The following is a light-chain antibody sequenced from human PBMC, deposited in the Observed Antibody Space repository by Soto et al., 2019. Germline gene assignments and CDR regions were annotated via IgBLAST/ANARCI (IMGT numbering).Light chain of an antibody. CDR2: GAS. CDR3: QQYDTSPVT. J-gene: IGKJ2*01. CDR1: QTIPTGF. V-gene: IGKV3-20*01. Sequence: PGERATLSCRASQTIPTGFLAWFQQKSGQAPRLLIYGASTRATGIPDRITGSGSGTDFTLTISRLEPEDFAVYYCQQYDTSPVTFGQGTKLEI.